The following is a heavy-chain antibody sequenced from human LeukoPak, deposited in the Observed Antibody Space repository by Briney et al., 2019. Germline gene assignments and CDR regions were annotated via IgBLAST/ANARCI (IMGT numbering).Heavy chain of an antibody. CDR1: GITFSSYA. CDR3: AKGYSTMAVFDY. Sequence: GGSLRLSCAASGITFSSYAMRWVRQAPGKELEWVSAISGSGGSTYYADSVKGRFTISRDNSKNTLYLQMNSLRAEDTAVYYCAKGYSTMAVFDYWGQGTLVTVSS. V-gene: IGHV3-23*01. CDR2: ISGSGGST. J-gene: IGHJ4*02. D-gene: IGHD6-13*01.